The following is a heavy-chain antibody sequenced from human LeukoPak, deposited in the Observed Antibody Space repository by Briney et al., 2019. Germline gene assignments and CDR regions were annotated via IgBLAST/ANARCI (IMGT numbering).Heavy chain of an antibody. CDR1: GFTLSSYA. Sequence: GGSLRLSCAASGFTLSSYAMSWVRQAPGKGLEWVSAISGSGGSTYYADSVKGRFTISRDNSKNTLYLQMNRLRAEDTAVYYCAKDLYYYDSSGYYDFDYWGQGTLVTVSS. CDR2: ISGSGGST. CDR3: AKDLYYYDSSGYYDFDY. V-gene: IGHV3-23*01. D-gene: IGHD3-22*01. J-gene: IGHJ4*02.